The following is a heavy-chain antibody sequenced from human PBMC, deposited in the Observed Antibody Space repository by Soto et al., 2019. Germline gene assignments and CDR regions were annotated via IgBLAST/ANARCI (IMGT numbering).Heavy chain of an antibody. Sequence: QLQLQESGPGLVKPSETLSLTCTVSGGSISSSSYYWGWIRQPPGKGLEWIGSIYYSGSTYYNPSLKSRVTISVDTSKNQFSLKLISVTAADTAVYYCAREAVAGLYYFDYWGQGTLVTVSS. CDR3: AREAVAGLYYFDY. D-gene: IGHD6-19*01. V-gene: IGHV4-39*02. CDR1: GGSISSSSYY. J-gene: IGHJ4*02. CDR2: IYYSGST.